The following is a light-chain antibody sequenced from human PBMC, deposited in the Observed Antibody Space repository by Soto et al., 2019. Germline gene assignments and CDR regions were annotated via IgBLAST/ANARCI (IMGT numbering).Light chain of an antibody. CDR1: QSVCSN. CDR2: DAS. V-gene: IGKV3-15*01. J-gene: IGKJ2*01. Sequence: DIVMTQSPGTLSVSPGERATLSCRASQSVCSNLAWYQQKPGQAPRLLIYDASTRATGIPARFSGSGSGTDFTLSISSLQSEDFAVYFCQQYNTWPPYTFGQGTKLEI. CDR3: QQYNTWPPYT.